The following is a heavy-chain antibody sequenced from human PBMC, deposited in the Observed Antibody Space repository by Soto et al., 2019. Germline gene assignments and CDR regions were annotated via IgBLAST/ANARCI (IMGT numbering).Heavy chain of an antibody. V-gene: IGHV1-3*01. Sequence: ASVKVSCKTSGYSFTKYGLHWLRQAPGQRLEWMGWINPGNGDTKYSPKFQGRVTITRDTSATTAYMELSSLRSEDSAVFYCARTDCSSTSCYNYYYYGMDVWGQGTTVTVSS. CDR3: ARTDCSSTSCYNYYYYGMDV. CDR1: GYSFTKYG. CDR2: INPGNGDT. D-gene: IGHD2-2*01. J-gene: IGHJ6*02.